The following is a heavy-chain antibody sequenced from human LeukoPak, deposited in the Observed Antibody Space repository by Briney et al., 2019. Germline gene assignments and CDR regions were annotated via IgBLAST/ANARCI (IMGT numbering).Heavy chain of an antibody. CDR2: ISWNSGSI. D-gene: IGHD3-3*01. J-gene: IGHJ6*03. V-gene: IGHV3-9*03. CDR3: AKDLFSYDFWSGYMDV. CDR1: GFTFDDYA. Sequence: GRSLRLSCAASGFTFDDYAMHWVRQAPGKGLEWVSGISWNSGSIGYADSVKGRFTISRDNAKNSLYLQMNSLRAEDMALYYCAKDLFSYDFWSGYMDVWGKGTTVTVYS.